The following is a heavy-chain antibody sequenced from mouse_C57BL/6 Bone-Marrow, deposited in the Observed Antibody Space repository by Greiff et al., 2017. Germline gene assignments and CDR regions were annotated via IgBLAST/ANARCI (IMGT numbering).Heavy chain of an antibody. J-gene: IGHJ2*01. CDR1: GYTFTSYW. CDR3: ARIRRDY. CDR2: IDPSDSYT. Sequence: QVQLKQPGAELVRPGTSVKLSCKASGYTFTSYWLHWVQQRPGQGLEWIGVIDPSDSYTIYNQKFKGKATLTVDTSSSSAYMQLSSLTSENSSVYHCARIRRDYWGQGTTLTVSS. V-gene: IGHV1-59*01.